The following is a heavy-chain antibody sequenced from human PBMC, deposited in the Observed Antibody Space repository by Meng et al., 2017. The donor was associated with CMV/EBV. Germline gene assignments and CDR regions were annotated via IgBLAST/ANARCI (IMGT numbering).Heavy chain of an antibody. Sequence: SLKIPCAASGFTFDDYAMHWVRQAPGKGLEWVSGISWNSGSIGYADSVKGRFTSSRDNAKNSLYLQMNSLRAEDTALYYCAKDADSSNWYMYYGMDVWGQGTTVTVSS. V-gene: IGHV3-9*01. CDR1: GFTFDDYA. CDR2: ISWNSGSI. J-gene: IGHJ6*02. D-gene: IGHD6-13*01. CDR3: AKDADSSNWYMYYGMDV.